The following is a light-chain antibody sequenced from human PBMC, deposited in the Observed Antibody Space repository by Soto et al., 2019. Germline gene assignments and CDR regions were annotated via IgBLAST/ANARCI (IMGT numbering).Light chain of an antibody. V-gene: IGKV3-11*02. Sequence: EIVLTQSPATLSLSPGDKATFSCRASPSVSSYLAWYQQKPGQAPRLLMYDASIRATGIPARFSGTGSERDFTLTITSLEPEDFAVYYCQQRSNWPWTFGQGTKVEIK. CDR3: QQRSNWPWT. CDR2: DAS. CDR1: PSVSSY. J-gene: IGKJ1*01.